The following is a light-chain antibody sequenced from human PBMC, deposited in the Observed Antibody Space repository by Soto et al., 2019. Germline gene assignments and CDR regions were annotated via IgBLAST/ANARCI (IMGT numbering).Light chain of an antibody. J-gene: IGLJ1*01. CDR2: EVS. Sequence: QSALTQPASVSGSPGQSITISCTGTSSDIGGYNYVSWFQHHPGKAPKLMISEVSNRPSGVSNRFSGSKSDNTASLTISGRQAEDEADYYCSSYTSNGTYDVFGTGTKVTVL. CDR3: SSYTSNGTYDV. CDR1: SSDIGGYNY. V-gene: IGLV2-14*01.